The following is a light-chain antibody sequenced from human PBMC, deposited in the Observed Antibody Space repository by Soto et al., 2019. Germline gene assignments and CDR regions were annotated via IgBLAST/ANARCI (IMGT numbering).Light chain of an antibody. Sequence: EIQTTQAPSSLSASVGDRVTITCRASQSIGDDLNWFNQRPGKAPNLLIYAASSLQSGAPSRFSGSGSGTDFTLTISSLQPEDSAVYYCQQTYSTPIFTFGPGTKVDIK. V-gene: IGKV1-39*01. CDR1: QSIGDD. CDR2: AAS. CDR3: QQTYSTPIFT. J-gene: IGKJ3*01.